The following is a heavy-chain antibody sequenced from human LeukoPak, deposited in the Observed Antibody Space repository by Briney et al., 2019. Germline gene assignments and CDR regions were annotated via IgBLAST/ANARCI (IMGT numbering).Heavy chain of an antibody. Sequence: SETLSLTCTVSGGSISSSSYYWGWIRQPPGKGLEWIGSIYYSGSTYYNPSLKSRVTISVDASKNQFSLKLSSVTAADTAVYYCASPPRNDLGHNAFDIWGQGTMVTVSS. CDR3: ASPPRNDLGHNAFDI. V-gene: IGHV4-39*01. CDR1: GGSISSSSYY. CDR2: IYYSGST. J-gene: IGHJ3*02. D-gene: IGHD1-1*01.